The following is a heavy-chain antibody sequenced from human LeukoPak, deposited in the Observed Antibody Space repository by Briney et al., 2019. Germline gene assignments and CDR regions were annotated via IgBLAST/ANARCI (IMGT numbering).Heavy chain of an antibody. CDR1: GFTFSSYS. V-gene: IGHV3-21*01. CDR2: ISSSSSYI. Sequence: SGGSLRLSCAASGFTFSSYSMNWVRQAPGKGLEWVSSISSSSSYIYYADSVKGRFTISRDNAKNSLYLQMNSLRAEDTAVYYCATLALYSNYGDVWGKGTTVTVSS. J-gene: IGHJ6*03. CDR3: ATLALYSNYGDV. D-gene: IGHD4-11*01.